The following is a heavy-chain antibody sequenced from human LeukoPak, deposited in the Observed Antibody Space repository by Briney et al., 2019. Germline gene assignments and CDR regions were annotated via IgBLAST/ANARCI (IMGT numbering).Heavy chain of an antibody. V-gene: IGHV4-34*01. CDR1: GGSFSGYY. Sequence: KPSETLSLTCAVYGGSFSGYYWSWIRQPPGKGLEWIGEINQSGSTKYNPSLKSRVTISVDKSKNQFSLKLSSVTAADTAVYYCARNTLWFGEWTNAFYSWGQGTVVTVSS. CDR3: ARNTLWFGEWTNAFYS. CDR2: INQSGST. D-gene: IGHD3-10*01. J-gene: IGHJ3*02.